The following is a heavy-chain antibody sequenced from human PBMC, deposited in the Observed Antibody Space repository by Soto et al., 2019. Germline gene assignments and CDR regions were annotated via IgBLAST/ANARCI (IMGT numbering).Heavy chain of an antibody. Sequence: GGSLRLSCAASGFTFSSYAMKWVRQAPGKGLEWVSCISGNGDDTYYVDSVKGRFTISRDNAQTTLYLQMNSLRAEDTAVYYCARDPYHGALAYWGLGTLVTVSS. J-gene: IGHJ4*02. CDR2: ISGNGDDT. D-gene: IGHD2-2*01. V-gene: IGHV3-23*01. CDR1: GFTFSSYA. CDR3: ARDPYHGALAY.